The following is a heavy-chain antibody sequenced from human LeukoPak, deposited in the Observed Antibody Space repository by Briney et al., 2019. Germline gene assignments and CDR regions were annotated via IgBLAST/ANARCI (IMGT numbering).Heavy chain of an antibody. Sequence: GGSLRLSCAASGFTFNSFGMSWVRQAPGKGLEWVSSISGSGGSTYFADSVKGRFTIFRDNSKNTLYLQANSLRAEDTALYFCAKGVTMTLAYFDYWGQGTLVTVSS. CDR2: ISGSGGST. CDR3: AKGVTMTLAYFDY. CDR1: GFTFNSFG. J-gene: IGHJ4*02. V-gene: IGHV3-23*01. D-gene: IGHD3-16*01.